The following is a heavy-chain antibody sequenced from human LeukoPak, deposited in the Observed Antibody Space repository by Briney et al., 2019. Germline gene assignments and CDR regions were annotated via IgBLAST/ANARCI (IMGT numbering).Heavy chain of an antibody. CDR1: GGTFSSYT. CDR3: ASTYYDFWSGSRTYYYYYYYMDV. D-gene: IGHD3-3*01. CDR2: IIPILGIA. Sequence: RSSVKVSCKASGGTFSSYTISWVRQAPGQGLEWMGRIIPILGIANYAQKFQGRVTITADKSTSTAYMELSSLRSEDTAAYYCASTYYDFWSGSRTYYYYYYYMDVWGKGTTVTVSS. V-gene: IGHV1-69*02. J-gene: IGHJ6*03.